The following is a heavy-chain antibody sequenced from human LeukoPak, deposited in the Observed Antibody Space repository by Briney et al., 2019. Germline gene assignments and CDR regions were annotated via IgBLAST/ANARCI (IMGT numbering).Heavy chain of an antibody. D-gene: IGHD3-22*01. CDR1: GFTFSSYG. CDR3: AREDSSGLDAFDI. J-gene: IGHJ3*02. Sequence: GGSLRLCCAASGFTFSSYGMHWVRQAPGKGLEWVAVIWYDGSNKYYADSVKGRFTISRDNSKNTLYLQMNSLRAEDTAVYYCAREDSSGLDAFDIWGQGTMVTVSS. CDR2: IWYDGSNK. V-gene: IGHV3-33*01.